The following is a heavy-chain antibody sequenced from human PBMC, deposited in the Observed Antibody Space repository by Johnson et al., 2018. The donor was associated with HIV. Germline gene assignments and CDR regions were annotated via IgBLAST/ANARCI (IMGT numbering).Heavy chain of an antibody. V-gene: IGHV3-11*04. J-gene: IGHJ3*02. CDR3: ARAHATLFFRASGAAFNI. CDR2: MSSSGSTI. D-gene: IGHD3-3*01. Sequence: QVQLVESGGGLVKPGGSLRLSCAASGFSFSDFYMSWIRQAPGKGLEWISYMSSSGSTIYHAESVKGRFTISRDNAKNSLYLQMNSLRVEDTAGYYCARAHATLFFRASGAAFNILGQGTTVTVSS. CDR1: GFSFSDFY.